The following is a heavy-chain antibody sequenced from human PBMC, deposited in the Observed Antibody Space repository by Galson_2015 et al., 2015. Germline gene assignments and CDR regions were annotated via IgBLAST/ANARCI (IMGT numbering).Heavy chain of an antibody. CDR1: GFTFSSYA. Sequence: SLRLSCAASGFTFSSYAMHWVRQAPGKGLEWVAVISYDGSNKYYADSVRGRFTISRDNSKNTLYLQMNSLRAEDTAVYYCARSRWQWLAKLDYWGQGTLVTVSS. D-gene: IGHD6-19*01. CDR2: ISYDGSNK. J-gene: IGHJ4*01. CDR3: ARSRWQWLAKLDY. V-gene: IGHV3-30-3*01.